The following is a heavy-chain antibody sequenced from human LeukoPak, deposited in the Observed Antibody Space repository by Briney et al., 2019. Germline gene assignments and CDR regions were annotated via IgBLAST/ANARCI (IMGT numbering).Heavy chain of an antibody. Sequence: ASVKVSCKASGYTFTSYDINWVRQATGQGLEWMGWMNPNSGNTGYAQKFQGRVTMTRNTSISTAYMELSSLRSEDTAVYYCAADPWQQSIAAGCAYWGQGTLVTVSS. CDR3: AADPWQQSIAAGCAY. D-gene: IGHD6-6*01. J-gene: IGHJ4*02. CDR2: MNPNSGNT. V-gene: IGHV1-8*01. CDR1: GYTFTSYD.